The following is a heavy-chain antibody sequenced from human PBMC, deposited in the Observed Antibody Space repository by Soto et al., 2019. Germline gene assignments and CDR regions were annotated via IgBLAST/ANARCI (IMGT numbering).Heavy chain of an antibody. V-gene: IGHV3-49*03. CDR3: THSKVYDSSGYPLFDP. J-gene: IGHJ5*02. CDR1: GFTFGDYA. CDR2: IRSKAYGGTT. Sequence: GGSLRLSCTASGFTFGDYAMSWFRQAPGKWLEWVGFIRSKAYGGTTEYAASVKGRFTISRDDSKSIAYLQMNSLKTEDTAVYYCTHSKVYDSSGYPLFDPWGQGXLVTVYS. D-gene: IGHD3-22*01.